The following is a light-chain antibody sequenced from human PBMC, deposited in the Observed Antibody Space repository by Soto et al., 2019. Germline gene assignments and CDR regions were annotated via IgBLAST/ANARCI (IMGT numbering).Light chain of an antibody. V-gene: IGLV2-14*01. CDR3: SSYTSSSTPV. J-gene: IGLJ1*01. Sequence: QPVLTQPASVSGSPGRSITISCTGTSSDVGGYNYVSWYQQHPGKDPKLMIYDVSNRPSGVSNRFSGSKSGNTASLTISGLQAEDEADYYCSSYTSSSTPVFGTGTKSPS. CDR1: SSDVGGYNY. CDR2: DVS.